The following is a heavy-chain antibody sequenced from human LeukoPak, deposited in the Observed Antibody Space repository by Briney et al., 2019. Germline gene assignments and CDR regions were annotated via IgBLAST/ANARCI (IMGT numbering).Heavy chain of an antibody. V-gene: IGHV1-2*06. D-gene: IGHD5-18*01. CDR2: INPNSGGT. J-gene: IGHJ6*03. Sequence: ASVKVSCKASGYTFTGYYMHWVRQAPGQGLEWMGRINPNSGGTNYAQKFQGRVTMTRDTSISTAYMELSRLRSDDTAGYYCARGDTAIEDYYYYMDVWGKGTTVTVSS. CDR3: ARGDTAIEDYYYYMDV. CDR1: GYTFTGYY.